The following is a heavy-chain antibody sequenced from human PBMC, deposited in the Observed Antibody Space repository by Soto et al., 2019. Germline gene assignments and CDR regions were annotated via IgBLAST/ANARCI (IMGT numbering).Heavy chain of an antibody. Sequence: PGGSLRLSCAASGFTFNNYAVTWVRQAPGVGLEWVSTISGSGATTYYTDSVKGRFTISRDNSKHTLSLQMNSLRADDTAMYYCAKGDCSGGSCYRGFDSWGQGXLVTVYS. CDR1: GFTFNNYA. J-gene: IGHJ4*02. CDR3: AKGDCSGGSCYRGFDS. V-gene: IGHV3-23*01. D-gene: IGHD2-15*01. CDR2: ISGSGATT.